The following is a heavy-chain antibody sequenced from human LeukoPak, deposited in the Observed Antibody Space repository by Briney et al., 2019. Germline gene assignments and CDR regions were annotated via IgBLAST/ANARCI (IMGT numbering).Heavy chain of an antibody. J-gene: IGHJ4*02. CDR2: ISYDGSNK. CDR1: GFTFSSYG. V-gene: IGHV3-30*18. Sequence: GGSLRLSCAASGFTFSSYGMHWVLQAPGKGLEWVAVISYDGSNKYYADSVKGRFTISRDNSKNTLYLQMNSLRAEDTAVYYCAKDRYRAFFDYWGQGTLVTVSS. CDR3: AKDRYRAFFDY. D-gene: IGHD3-16*02.